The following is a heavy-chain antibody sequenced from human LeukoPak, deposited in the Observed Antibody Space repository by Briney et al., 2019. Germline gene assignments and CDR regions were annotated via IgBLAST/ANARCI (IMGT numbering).Heavy chain of an antibody. Sequence: PSETLSLTCTVPGGSISSYYWSWIRQPAGKGLEWIGRTYSSGSTNYNPSLKSRVTMSVDTSKNQFSLKLSSVTAADTAVYYCARDYSSGYYPNWFDPWGQGTLVTVSS. CDR1: GGSISSYY. CDR3: ARDYSSGYYPNWFDP. V-gene: IGHV4-4*07. CDR2: TYSSGST. D-gene: IGHD3-22*01. J-gene: IGHJ5*02.